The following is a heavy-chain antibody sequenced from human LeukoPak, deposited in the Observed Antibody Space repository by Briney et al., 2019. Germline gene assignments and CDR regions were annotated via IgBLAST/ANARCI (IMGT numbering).Heavy chain of an antibody. V-gene: IGHV4-30-4*07. CDR3: ARGDMTTVIWFDP. CDR1: GGSISSGGYS. CDR2: IYYSGST. D-gene: IGHD4-17*01. Sequence: SQTLSLTCDVSGGSISSGGYSWSWIRQPPGKGLEWIGYIYYSGSTYYNPYLKSRVTISVDTSKNHFSLKLSSVTAADTAVYYCARGDMTTVIWFDPWGQGTLVTVSS. J-gene: IGHJ5*02.